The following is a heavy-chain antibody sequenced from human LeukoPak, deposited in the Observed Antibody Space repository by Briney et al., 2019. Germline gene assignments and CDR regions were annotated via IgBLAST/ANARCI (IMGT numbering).Heavy chain of an antibody. CDR3: ATDVVGTETTPRYYYGLDV. Sequence: ASVKVSCKVFGYTLTELSMHWVRQAPGKGLEWVGGFGPENDETIYAQRFQGRVTMTEDTSTDTGYTELSSLRSEDTAVYYCATDVVGTETTPRYYYGLDVWGQGTTVTVSS. J-gene: IGHJ6*02. CDR1: GYTLTELS. D-gene: IGHD1-1*01. V-gene: IGHV1-24*01. CDR2: FGPENDET.